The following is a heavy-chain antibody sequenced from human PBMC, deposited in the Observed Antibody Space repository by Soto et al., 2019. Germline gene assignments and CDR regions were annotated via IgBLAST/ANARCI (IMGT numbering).Heavy chain of an antibody. D-gene: IGHD3-22*01. CDR2: INPNSGGA. J-gene: IGHJ3*01. CDR1: GYTFTGYY. Sequence: QVHLVQSGAEVKKPGASVTVSCRASGYTFTGYYIHWVRQRPGPGLEWMGWINPNSGGANIAQKFQGWVTMTRDTSTTTTYMELRSLRSNDTAVYYCARDSYDGSASYGLEFWGQGTMVTVAA. CDR3: ARDSYDGSASYGLEF. V-gene: IGHV1-2*04.